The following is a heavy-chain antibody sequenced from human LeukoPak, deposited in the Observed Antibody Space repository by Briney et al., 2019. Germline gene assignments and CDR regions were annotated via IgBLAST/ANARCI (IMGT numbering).Heavy chain of an antibody. J-gene: IGHJ6*03. D-gene: IGHD1-1*01. CDR3: ARGATGIKFYYMDV. Sequence: GGSLRLSCAASGFTFSNYAMSWVLQAPGKGLEWVSAISGSGGSTYYADSVKGRFTISRDNSKNTLYLQMNSLRAEDTAVYYCARGATGIKFYYMDVWGKGTTVTVSS. CDR1: GFTFSNYA. V-gene: IGHV3-23*01. CDR2: ISGSGGST.